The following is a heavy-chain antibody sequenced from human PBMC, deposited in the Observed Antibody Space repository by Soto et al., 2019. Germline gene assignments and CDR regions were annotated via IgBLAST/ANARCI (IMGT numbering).Heavy chain of an antibody. CDR3: ARDKYLGDYYYGMAV. CDR2: INPSGGST. Sequence: GASVKVSCKASGYTFTSYYMHWVRQAPGQGLEWMGIINPSGGSTSYAPKFQGRVTMTRDTSTSTVYMELSSLRSEDTAVYYCARDKYLGDYYYGMAVWGQGTTVTVSS. CDR1: GYTFTSYY. J-gene: IGHJ6*02. V-gene: IGHV1-46*01.